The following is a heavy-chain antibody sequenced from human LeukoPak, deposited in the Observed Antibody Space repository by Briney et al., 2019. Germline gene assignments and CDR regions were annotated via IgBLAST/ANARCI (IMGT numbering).Heavy chain of an antibody. CDR1: GGSISSGDYY. CDR2: IYYSGST. V-gene: IGHV4-30-4*01. Sequence: PSETLSLTCTVSGGSISSGDYYWSWIRQPPGKGLEWIGYIYYSGSTYYNPSLKGRVTISVDTSKNQFSLKLSSVTAADTAVYYCARGRGGSCYSVCDYYYGMDVWGQGTTVTVSS. CDR3: ARGRGGSCYSVCDYYYGMDV. J-gene: IGHJ6*02. D-gene: IGHD2-15*01.